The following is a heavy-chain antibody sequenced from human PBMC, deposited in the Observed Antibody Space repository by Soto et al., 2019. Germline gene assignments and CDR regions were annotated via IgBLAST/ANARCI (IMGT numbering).Heavy chain of an antibody. D-gene: IGHD3-16*01. CDR2: IYYSGST. V-gene: IGHV4-39*02. Sequence: QLQLQESGPGLVKPLETLSLTCNVSGGSITSSRYYWGWIRQSPGKGLEWIGSIYYSGSTLYNPSLVTRVTISVDMSKTHFSLSLRSVTAADTAVYYCASGSEYDYSTAQKFDPCGQGTLVSVSS. CDR3: ASGSEYDYSTAQKFDP. CDR1: GGSITSSRYY. J-gene: IGHJ5*02.